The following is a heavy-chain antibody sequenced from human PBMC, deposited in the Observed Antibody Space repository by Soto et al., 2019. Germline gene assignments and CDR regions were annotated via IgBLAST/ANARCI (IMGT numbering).Heavy chain of an antibody. CDR2: IVNDGSEQ. V-gene: IGHV3-33*01. Sequence: QVQLVESGGGVVRPGRSLRLSCAATGFSFSTHGMHWVRQAPGKGLEWVAVIVNDGSEQQYADSVKGRFTISRDNARNIRYLQMNYLRAEDTALYYCARDALYVDNGLELWGQGTLVTVSS. J-gene: IGHJ4*02. CDR1: GFSFSTHG. D-gene: IGHD3-10*02. CDR3: ARDALYVDNGLEL.